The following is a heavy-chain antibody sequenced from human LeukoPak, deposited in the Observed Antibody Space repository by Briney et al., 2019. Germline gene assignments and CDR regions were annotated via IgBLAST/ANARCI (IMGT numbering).Heavy chain of an antibody. Sequence: SETLSLTCAVSGGSISSSNWWSWVRQPPGKGLEWIGEIYHSGSTNYNPSLKSRVTISVDKSKNQFSLKLSSVTAADTAVYYCASVNRGPYAFDIWGQGTMVTVSS. CDR2: IYHSGST. J-gene: IGHJ3*02. V-gene: IGHV4-4*02. D-gene: IGHD1-14*01. CDR1: GGSISSSNW. CDR3: ASVNRGPYAFDI.